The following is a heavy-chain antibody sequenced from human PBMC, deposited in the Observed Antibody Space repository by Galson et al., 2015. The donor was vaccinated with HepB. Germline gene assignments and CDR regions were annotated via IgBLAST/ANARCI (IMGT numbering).Heavy chain of an antibody. CDR2: ISYDGSNK. J-gene: IGHJ4*02. Sequence: SLRLSCAASGFTFSNYGMHWVRQAPGKGLEWVAVISYDGSNKYYADSVKGRFTISRDNSKNTLYLQMNSLRAEDTALYYCAKDPYLDSALAGTMAGCDYWGQGTLVTVSS. V-gene: IGHV3-30*18. D-gene: IGHD6-19*01. CDR3: AKDPYLDSALAGTMAGCDY. CDR1: GFTFSNYG.